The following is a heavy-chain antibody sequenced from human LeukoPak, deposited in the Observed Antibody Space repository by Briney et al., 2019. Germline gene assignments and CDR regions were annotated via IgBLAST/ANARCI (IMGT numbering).Heavy chain of an antibody. D-gene: IGHD3-22*01. Sequence: GGSLRLSCAASGFTFSTYSMHWVRQAPGKGLEWVAVISYDGSLQQYADSVKGRFTITRDNAKNTVSLQMNSLRAEDTGVYYCARAPSEIGGYYPEYFRHWGQGTLVIVSS. CDR1: GFTFSTYS. CDR2: ISYDGSLQ. CDR3: ARAPSEIGGYYPEYFRH. V-gene: IGHV3-30*04. J-gene: IGHJ1*01.